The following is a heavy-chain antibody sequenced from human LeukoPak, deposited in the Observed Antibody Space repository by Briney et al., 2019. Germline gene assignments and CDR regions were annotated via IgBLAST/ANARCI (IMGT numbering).Heavy chain of an antibody. V-gene: IGHV4-61*02. D-gene: IGHD4-17*01. J-gene: IGHJ4*02. CDR1: GGSISSSSYY. CDR2: IYTSGST. CDR3: ARDGYGDSLMSDYFDY. Sequence: SETLSLTCTVSGGSISSSSYYWSWIRQPAGKGLDWIGRIYTSGSTNYNPSLKSRVTMSVDTSKNQCSLKLSSVAAADTAVYYCARDGYGDSLMSDYFDYWGQGTLVTVSS.